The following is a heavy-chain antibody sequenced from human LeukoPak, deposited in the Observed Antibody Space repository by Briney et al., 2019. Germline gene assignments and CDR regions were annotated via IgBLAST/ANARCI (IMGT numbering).Heavy chain of an antibody. Sequence: PGGSLRLSCAISGFTFSACELTWVRQAPGKGLEWVSYISRSGSTRYYADSVKGRFTISRDSAKNSLYLQMNSLRAEDTAVYYCARVATMVRVPLDALDIWGQGTMVSVSS. CDR1: GFTFSACE. D-gene: IGHD3-10*01. V-gene: IGHV3-48*03. CDR2: ISRSGSTR. J-gene: IGHJ3*02. CDR3: ARVATMVRVPLDALDI.